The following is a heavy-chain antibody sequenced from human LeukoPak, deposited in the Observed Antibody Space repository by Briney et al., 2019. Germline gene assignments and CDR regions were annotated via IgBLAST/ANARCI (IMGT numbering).Heavy chain of an antibody. CDR1: GLTFSSYG. J-gene: IGHJ5*02. Sequence: PGRSLRLSCGASGLTFSSYGMHWVRQAPGEGLEWVAVISYDGSDKYYADSVKGRFTISRDNSKNTLYLQMNSLRAEDTAVYYCAPGCSGGSCLVSWGQGTLVTVSP. CDR3: APGCSGGSCLVS. CDR2: ISYDGSDK. D-gene: IGHD2-15*01. V-gene: IGHV3-30*03.